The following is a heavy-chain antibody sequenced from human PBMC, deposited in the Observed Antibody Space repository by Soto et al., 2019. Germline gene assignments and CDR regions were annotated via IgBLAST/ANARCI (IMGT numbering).Heavy chain of an antibody. D-gene: IGHD3-10*01. CDR1: GYNFIAYA. Sequence: QVQLVQSGAEVKKPGAPVKVSCKASGYNFIAYAIHWVRQAPGQGLEWMGRIDAANGNTRYSQRFEGRVSITRQSSAITVDVEVSSLRLEDTAIYYCAREWDQFGSGTYKTYLDNWGQGTLVTVSS. CDR2: IDAANGNT. J-gene: IGHJ4*02. V-gene: IGHV1-3*01. CDR3: AREWDQFGSGTYKTYLDN.